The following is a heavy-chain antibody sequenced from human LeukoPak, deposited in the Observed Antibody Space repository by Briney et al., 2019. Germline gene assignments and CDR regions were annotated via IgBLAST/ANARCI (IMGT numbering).Heavy chain of an antibody. CDR3: AKVFGAKQDHDAFDI. CDR2: LRYDGTRD. CDR1: GFTFSTYD. D-gene: IGHD3-16*01. V-gene: IGHV3-30*02. Sequence: PGGSLRLSCAASGFTFSTYDMFWVRQAPGKGLECVAFLRYDGTRDFYADSVKGRFTVSRDNSKNTLFLQMNGLRPEDSAVYFCAKVFGAKQDHDAFDIWGRGTMVIVSS. J-gene: IGHJ3*02.